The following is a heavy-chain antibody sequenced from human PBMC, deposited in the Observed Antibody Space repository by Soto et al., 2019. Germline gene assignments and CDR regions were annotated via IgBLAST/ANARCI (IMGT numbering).Heavy chain of an antibody. CDR1: GDSFSRFA. J-gene: IGHJ4*02. D-gene: IGHD2-15*01. V-gene: IGHV1-69*01. CDR2: IIPVTGTA. Sequence: QVQLVQSGPEVKKPGSSLKVSCKSYGDSFSRFAVSWVRRAPGEGLEWMGGIIPVTGTANYIDKFRGRLTITADESSSTVYMELSSMRSEDTAVYYCTRLGLDIDFDHWGQGTLVTVSS. CDR3: TRLGLDIDFDH.